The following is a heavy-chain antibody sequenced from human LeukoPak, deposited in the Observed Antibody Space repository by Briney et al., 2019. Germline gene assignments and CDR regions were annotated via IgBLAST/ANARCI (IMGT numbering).Heavy chain of an antibody. CDR3: ARPPGRGGNGDFDAFDI. CDR2: ISSSSSYI. D-gene: IGHD4-17*01. Sequence: GGSLRLSCAVSGFTFSSYTMNWVRQAPGKGLEWVSSISSSSSYIYYADSVKGRFTISRDNAKNSLYLQMNSLRAEDTAVYYCARPPGRGGNGDFDAFDIWGQGTMVTVSS. V-gene: IGHV3-21*01. CDR1: GFTFSSYT. J-gene: IGHJ3*02.